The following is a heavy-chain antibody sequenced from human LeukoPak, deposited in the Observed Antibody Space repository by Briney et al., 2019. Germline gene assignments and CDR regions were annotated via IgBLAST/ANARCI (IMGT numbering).Heavy chain of an antibody. V-gene: IGHV4-34*01. CDR1: GGSFSNYY. CDR2: INHSGST. CDR3: ARDPHGSGEMFDY. D-gene: IGHD3-10*01. Sequence: SETLSLTCAVYGGSFSNYYWTWIRQPPGKGLEWIGEINHSGSTNYNPSLKSRLTISQDTSKNQVSLKLSSVTAADTAVYYCARDPHGSGEMFDYWGQGTLVTVSS. J-gene: IGHJ4*02.